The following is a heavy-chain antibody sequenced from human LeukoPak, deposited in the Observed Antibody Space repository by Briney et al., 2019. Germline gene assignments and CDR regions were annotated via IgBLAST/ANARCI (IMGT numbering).Heavy chain of an antibody. CDR2: IWYDGSNK. Sequence: GGSLRLSCAASGFTFSSYGMHWVRQAPGKGPEWVAVIWYDGSNKYYADSVKGRFTISRDNSKNTLYLQMNSLRAEDTAVYYCAKDEYCSSTSCYAVGYWGQGTLVTVSS. CDR1: GFTFSSYG. J-gene: IGHJ4*02. CDR3: AKDEYCSSTSCYAVGY. V-gene: IGHV3-33*06. D-gene: IGHD2-2*01.